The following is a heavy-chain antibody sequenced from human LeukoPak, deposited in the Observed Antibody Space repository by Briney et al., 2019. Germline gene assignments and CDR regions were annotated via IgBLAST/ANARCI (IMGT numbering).Heavy chain of an antibody. D-gene: IGHD3-22*01. CDR2: ISYDGSNK. CDR3: ARDRKIMIVVAINPPENYYGMDV. Sequence: GGSLRLSCAASGFTFSSYAMHWVRQAPGKGLEWVAVISYDGSNKYYADSVKGRFTISRDNSKNTLYLQMNSLRAEDTAVYYCARDRKIMIVVAINPPENYYGMDVWGQGTTVTVSS. V-gene: IGHV3-30-3*01. J-gene: IGHJ6*02. CDR1: GFTFSSYA.